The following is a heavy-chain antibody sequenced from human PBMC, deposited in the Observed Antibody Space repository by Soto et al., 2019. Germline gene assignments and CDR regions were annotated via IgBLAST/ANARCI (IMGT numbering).Heavy chain of an antibody. D-gene: IGHD2-2*01. CDR3: VRDQLIMPADDFYYGVDV. Sequence: EVQLVESGGGSVQPGESLRLSCVASGFSFNMYWMSWIRQAPGKGLEWVARIKQDGGEKYYVDSVKGRFTVSRDNAKNSLHLQLHSVSDDDAGIYYCVRDQLIMPADDFYYGVDVWGQGTTVTVSS. CDR2: IKQDGGEK. V-gene: IGHV3-7*03. CDR1: GFSFNMYW. J-gene: IGHJ6*02.